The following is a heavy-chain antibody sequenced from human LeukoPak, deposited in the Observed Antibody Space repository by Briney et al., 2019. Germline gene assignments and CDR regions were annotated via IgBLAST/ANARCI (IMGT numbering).Heavy chain of an antibody. CDR3: ARDHSSSGQLFDY. Sequence: PSETLSLTCTVSGGSITNRIYFWGWIRQPPGKGLEWIGSIYYSGSTYYNPSLKSRVTISVDMSKNQFSLKLTSVTSADTAVYYCARDHSSSGQLFDYWGQGTLVTVSS. J-gene: IGHJ4*02. V-gene: IGHV4-39*07. CDR2: IYYSGST. CDR1: GGSITNRIYF. D-gene: IGHD6-13*01.